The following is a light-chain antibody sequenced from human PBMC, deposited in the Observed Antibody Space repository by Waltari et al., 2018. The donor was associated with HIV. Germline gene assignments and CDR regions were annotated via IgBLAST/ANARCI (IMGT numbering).Light chain of an antibody. CDR2: ENN. J-gene: IGLJ2*01. CDR3: QSYDSRLSGSVV. CDR1: NANIAAGFD. V-gene: IGLV1-40*01. Sequence: QSALTQPPSVSGAPGQSVTIHCSGSNANIAAGFDVHWYQQGPGTAPRLLSYENNHRPAGFPDRFSGSKSGTSASLAINGLQSEDEADYYCQSYDSRLSGSVVFGGGTKVTVL.